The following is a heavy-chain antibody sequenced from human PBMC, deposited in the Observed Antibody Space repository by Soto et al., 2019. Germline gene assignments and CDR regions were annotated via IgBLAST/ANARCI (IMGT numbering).Heavy chain of an antibody. J-gene: IGHJ3*02. D-gene: IGHD3-22*01. CDR2: IYSGGST. V-gene: IGHV3-53*01. CDR3: ASPRRSSGYFPGPLRRAFDI. CDR1: GFTVSSNY. Sequence: EVQLVESGGGLIQPGGSLRLSCAASGFTVSSNYMSWVRQAPGKGLEWVSVIYSGGSTYYADSVKGRFTISRDNSKITLYLQMNSLRAEDTAVYYCASPRRSSGYFPGPLRRAFDIWGQGTMVTVSS.